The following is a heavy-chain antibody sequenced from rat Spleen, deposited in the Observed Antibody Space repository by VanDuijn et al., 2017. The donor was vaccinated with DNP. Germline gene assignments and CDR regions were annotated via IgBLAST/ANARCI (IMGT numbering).Heavy chain of an antibody. Sequence: EVQLVESGGGLVQPGRSLKLSCAASGFTFSDYNMAWVRQAPKKSLEWVATISFDGTGTYYRDSVKGRFTISRDNAKSTLYLQMDSLRSEDTATYYCARHRTISPYYYDMDAWGQGASVTVSS. CDR1: GFTFSDYN. D-gene: IGHD3-8*01. CDR3: ARHRTISPYYYDMDA. J-gene: IGHJ4*01. V-gene: IGHV5-7*01. CDR2: ISFDGTGT.